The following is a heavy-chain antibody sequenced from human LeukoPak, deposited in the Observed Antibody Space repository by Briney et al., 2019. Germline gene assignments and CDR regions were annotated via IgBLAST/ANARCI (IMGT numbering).Heavy chain of an antibody. CDR3: AKDSIFGVVIPSGDHYFDY. D-gene: IGHD3-3*01. J-gene: IGHJ4*02. Sequence: GGSLRLSCAASGFTFSSYGMHWVRQAPGKGLEWVAFIRYDGSNKYYADSVKGRFTISRDNSKNTLYLQMNSLRAEDTAVYYCAKDSIFGVVIPSGDHYFDYWGQGTLVTVSS. V-gene: IGHV3-30*02. CDR2: IRYDGSNK. CDR1: GFTFSSYG.